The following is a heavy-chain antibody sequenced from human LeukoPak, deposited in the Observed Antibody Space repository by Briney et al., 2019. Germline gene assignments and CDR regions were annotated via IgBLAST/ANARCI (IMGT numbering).Heavy chain of an antibody. D-gene: IGHD1-1*01. J-gene: IGHJ3*02. CDR2: ISSSSSTI. CDR1: GFTFDDYA. CDR3: ARGAPGAFDI. V-gene: IGHV3-48*01. Sequence: GGSLRLSCAASGFTFDDYAMHWVRQAPGKGLEWVSYISSSSSTIYYADSVKGRFTISRDNAKNSLYLQMNSLRAEDTAVYYRARGAPGAFDIWGQGTMVTVSS.